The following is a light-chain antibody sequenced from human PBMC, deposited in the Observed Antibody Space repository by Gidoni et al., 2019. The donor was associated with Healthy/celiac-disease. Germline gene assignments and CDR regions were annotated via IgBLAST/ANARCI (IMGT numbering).Light chain of an antibody. CDR3: PQRSNWPRT. CDR1: QSVSSY. Sequence: IVFTQYPATLSLSTGERATLSCRASQSVSSYLACYPQNPGQAPRLLIYDASNRATGTPATFSGRGSGTDFTLTIRSLEPEDFAVYYCPQRSNWPRTFGQGTKVEIK. CDR2: DAS. V-gene: IGKV3-11*01. J-gene: IGKJ1*01.